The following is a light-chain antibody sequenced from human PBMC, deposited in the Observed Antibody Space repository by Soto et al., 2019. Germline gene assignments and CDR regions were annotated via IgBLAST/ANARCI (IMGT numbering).Light chain of an antibody. V-gene: IGKV1-9*01. Sequence: ILLTQSPSSLSASVGGSGTVTCRASDDITNYLAWYQQKAGKSPKLLIYDASTLYSGVTSRFSGSGSGTDFTLTISGLQPEDFATYYCQQLSRYPSTFGGGTQVEIK. CDR1: DDITNY. CDR2: DAS. J-gene: IGKJ4*01. CDR3: QQLSRYPST.